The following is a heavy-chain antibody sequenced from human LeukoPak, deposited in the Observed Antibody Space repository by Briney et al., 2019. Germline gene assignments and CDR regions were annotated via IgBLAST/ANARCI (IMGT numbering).Heavy chain of an antibody. V-gene: IGHV1-18*01. J-gene: IGHJ4*02. Sequence: ASVKVSCKASGYTFTSYAISWVRQAPGQGLEWMGWIRAHNGDTNHAQQLQGRVTMTTDTSTRTAYMELRSLRSEDTAVYYCARGEFICAINTCYASALDSWGQGTLVTVSS. CDR2: IRAHNGDT. CDR3: ARGEFICAINTCYASALDS. D-gene: IGHD2-2*01. CDR1: GYTFTSYA.